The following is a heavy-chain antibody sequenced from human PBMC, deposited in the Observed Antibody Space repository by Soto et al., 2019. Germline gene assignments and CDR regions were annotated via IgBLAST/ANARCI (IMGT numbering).Heavy chain of an antibody. CDR1: GFTFSSYS. CDR2: ISSSSSYI. Sequence: EVQLVESGGGLVKPGGSLRLSCAASGFTFSSYSMNWVRQAPGKGLEWVSSISSSSSYIYYADSVKGRFTISRDSAKNSLYLQMNSLRAADTAVYYCASEQWAGCMDVWGQGTMVTVSS. J-gene: IGHJ6*02. D-gene: IGHD6-19*01. CDR3: ASEQWAGCMDV. V-gene: IGHV3-21*01.